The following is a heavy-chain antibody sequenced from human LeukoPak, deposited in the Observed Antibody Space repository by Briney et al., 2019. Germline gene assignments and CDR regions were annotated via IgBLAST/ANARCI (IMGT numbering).Heavy chain of an antibody. Sequence: GGSLRLSCAASGFTFSRYAMYWVRQAPGKGLGCVSAISSDGGSTYYADSVKGRFSISRDTSKKTMFLQMGSLRAEDTAVYYCAKGMSGGSFSPFDYWGQGTLVTVSS. D-gene: IGHD2-15*01. CDR3: AKGMSGGSFSPFDY. J-gene: IGHJ4*02. V-gene: IGHV3-64*02. CDR1: GFTFSRYA. CDR2: ISSDGGST.